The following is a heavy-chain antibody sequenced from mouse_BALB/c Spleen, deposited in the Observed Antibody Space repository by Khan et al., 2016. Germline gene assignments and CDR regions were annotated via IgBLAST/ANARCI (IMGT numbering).Heavy chain of an antibody. Sequence: EVQLQESGPGLVKPSQSLSLTCTVTGYSFTSDYAWNWNRQFPGNKMEWMGNISYSGNTSYNQYLKSRISITRDTSNNQSYLQLNSVTSEDTATYYCARSDYGSKDAMDYWGQGTSVTVSA. CDR1: GYSFTSDYA. CDR3: ARSDYGSKDAMDY. CDR2: ISYSGNT. J-gene: IGHJ4*01. V-gene: IGHV3-2*02. D-gene: IGHD1-1*01.